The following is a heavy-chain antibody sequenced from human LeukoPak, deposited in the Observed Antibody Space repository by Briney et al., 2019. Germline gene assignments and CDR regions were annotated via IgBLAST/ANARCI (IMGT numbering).Heavy chain of an antibody. CDR1: GGSISSGDYY. V-gene: IGHV4-30-4*01. CDR3: ARGPNYYYDSSGYYKNAFDI. Sequence: PSETLSLTCTVSGGSISSGDYYWSWIRQPPGKGLEWIGYIYYSGSTYYNPSLKSRVTISVDTSKNQFSLKLSSVTAADTAVYYCARGPNYYYDSSGYYKNAFDIWGQGTMVTVSS. D-gene: IGHD3-22*01. J-gene: IGHJ3*02. CDR2: IYYSGST.